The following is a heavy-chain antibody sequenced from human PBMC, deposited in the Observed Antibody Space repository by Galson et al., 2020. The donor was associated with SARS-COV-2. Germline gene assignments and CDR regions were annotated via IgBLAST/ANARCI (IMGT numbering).Heavy chain of an antibody. CDR1: GFSLTTSGTC. V-gene: IGHV2-70*11. J-gene: IGHJ4*02. D-gene: IGHD6-19*01. Sequence: ESGPTLVKPTQTTTLTCTFSGFSLTTSGTCVNWIRQPPGKALEWLARIDWDGDKYYSTSLKTRLTISTDTSKNQVVLTMTDLDPADTATYYCARIDSSGCRGNYWGQGTPVIVSS. CDR3: ARIDSSGCRGNY. CDR2: IDWDGDK.